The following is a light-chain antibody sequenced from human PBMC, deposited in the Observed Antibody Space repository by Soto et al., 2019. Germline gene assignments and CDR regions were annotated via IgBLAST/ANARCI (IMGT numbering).Light chain of an antibody. Sequence: HTVVTQEPSFSVSPGGTVTLTCGLSSGSVSTSYYPSWYQQTPGQAPRTLIYSTNTRSSGVPDRFSGSILGNKAALTITGAQADDESDYYCVLYMGSGIRVFGGGTQLTVL. CDR1: SGSVSTSYY. J-gene: IGLJ2*01. CDR3: VLYMGSGIRV. V-gene: IGLV8-61*01. CDR2: STN.